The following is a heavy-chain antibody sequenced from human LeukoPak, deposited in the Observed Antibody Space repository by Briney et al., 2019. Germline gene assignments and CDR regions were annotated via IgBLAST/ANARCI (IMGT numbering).Heavy chain of an antibody. CDR3: AKDHCSSTSCYAGGYFDY. V-gene: IGHV3-30*02. J-gene: IGHJ4*02. Sequence: PGGSLRLSCAASGFTFSSYAMSWVRQAPGKGLEWVAFIRYDGSNKYYADSVKGRFTISRDNSKNTLYLQMNSLRAEDTAVYYCAKDHCSSTSCYAGGYFDYWRQGTLVTVSS. CDR2: IRYDGSNK. CDR1: GFTFSSYA. D-gene: IGHD2-2*01.